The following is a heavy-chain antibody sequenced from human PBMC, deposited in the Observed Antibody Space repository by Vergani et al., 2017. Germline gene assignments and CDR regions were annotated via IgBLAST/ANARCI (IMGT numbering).Heavy chain of an antibody. Sequence: QVQLVESGGGVVQPGRSLRLSCAASGFTFSSYGLHWVRQAPGKGLEWVAVISYDGSNKYYADSVKGRLTISRDNSKNTMYLQMNSLRAEETAVYYCAKDTRTRYSYCLYYFDYWGQGTLVTVSS. D-gene: IGHD5-18*01. J-gene: IGHJ4*02. CDR3: AKDTRTRYSYCLYYFDY. CDR1: GFTFSSYG. V-gene: IGHV3-30*18. CDR2: ISYDGSNK.